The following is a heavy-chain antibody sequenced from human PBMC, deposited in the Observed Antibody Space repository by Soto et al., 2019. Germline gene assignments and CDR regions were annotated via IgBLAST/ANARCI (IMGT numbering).Heavy chain of an antibody. CDR1: GFTFSSYG. CDR2: ISYDGSNK. CDR3: AISIGLLSGYFYGMDV. D-gene: IGHD3-10*01. J-gene: IGHJ6*02. V-gene: IGHV3-30*03. Sequence: QVQLVESGGGVVQPGRSLRLSCAASGFTFSSYGMHWVRQAPGKGLEWVAVISYDGSNKYYADSVKGRFTISRDNSKNTLDLQMNSLRAEDTAVYYCAISIGLLSGYFYGMDVWGQGTTVTVSS.